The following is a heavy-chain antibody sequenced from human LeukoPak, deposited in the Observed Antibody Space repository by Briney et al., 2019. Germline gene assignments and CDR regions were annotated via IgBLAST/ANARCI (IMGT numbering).Heavy chain of an antibody. Sequence: PGGSLRLSCAASGFTFSGYWMHWVRQAPGKGLVWVSRISNDVSITTYADSVKGRFTISRDNAKNTLYLQMNSLRAEDTAVYYCVRIKYSGGWLGPDFWGQGTLVTVST. CDR2: ISNDVSIT. V-gene: IGHV3-74*01. J-gene: IGHJ4*02. CDR1: GFTFSGYW. CDR3: VRIKYSGGWLGPDF. D-gene: IGHD6-19*01.